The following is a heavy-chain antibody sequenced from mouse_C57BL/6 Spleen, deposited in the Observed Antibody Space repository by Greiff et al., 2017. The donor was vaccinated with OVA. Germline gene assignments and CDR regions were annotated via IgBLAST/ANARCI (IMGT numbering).Heavy chain of an antibody. CDR2: IDPANGNT. CDR1: GFNIKHTY. V-gene: IGHV14-3*01. CDR3: AQFYYDYDGYYFDY. D-gene: IGHD2-4*01. Sequence: VQLQQSVAELVRPGASVKLSCTASGFNIKHTYMHWVKQRPEQGLEWIGRIDPANGNTKYAPKFQGKATIIADTSSNTAYLQLSSLTSEDTAIYYCAQFYYDYDGYYFDYWGQGTTRTVSS. J-gene: IGHJ2*01.